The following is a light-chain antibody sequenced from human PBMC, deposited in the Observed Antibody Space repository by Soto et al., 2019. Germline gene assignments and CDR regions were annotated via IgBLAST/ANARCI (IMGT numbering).Light chain of an antibody. CDR3: AAWDDSLNVVV. CDR1: SSNIGSNT. J-gene: IGLJ2*01. CDR2: SNN. V-gene: IGLV1-44*01. Sequence: QSVLTQPPSASGTPGQRVTISCSGSSSNIGSNTVNWYQQLPGTAPKLFIYSNNQRPSGVPDRFSGSKSGTSASLAISGLQSEDEADYYCAAWDDSLNVVVFGGGTQLTVL.